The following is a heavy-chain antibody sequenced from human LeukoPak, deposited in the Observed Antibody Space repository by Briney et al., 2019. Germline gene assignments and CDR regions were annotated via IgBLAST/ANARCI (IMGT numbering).Heavy chain of an antibody. CDR1: GGSISSSSYY. J-gene: IGHJ5*02. CDR2: IYYSGST. CDR3: AGSFYDYVWGSYRGNWFDP. V-gene: IGHV4-39*01. D-gene: IGHD3-16*01. Sequence: PSETLSLTCTVSGGSISSSSYYWGWIRQPPGKGLEWIGCIYYSGSTYYNPSLKSRVTISVDTSKNQFSLKLSSVTAADTAVYYCAGSFYDYVWGSYRGNWFDPWGQGTLVTVSS.